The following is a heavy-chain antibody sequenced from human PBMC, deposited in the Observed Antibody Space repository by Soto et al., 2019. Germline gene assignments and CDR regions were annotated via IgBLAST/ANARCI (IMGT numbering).Heavy chain of an antibody. CDR1: GGSISSSNW. CDR3: ARAGSSGWPNWFDP. V-gene: IGHV4-4*02. CDR2: IYHSGST. Sequence: PSETLSLTCAVSGGSISSSNWRSWVRQPPGKGLEWIGEIYHSGSTNYNPSLKSRVTISVDKSKNQFSLKLSSVTAADTAVYYCARAGSSGWPNWFDPWGQGTLVTVSS. J-gene: IGHJ5*02. D-gene: IGHD6-19*01.